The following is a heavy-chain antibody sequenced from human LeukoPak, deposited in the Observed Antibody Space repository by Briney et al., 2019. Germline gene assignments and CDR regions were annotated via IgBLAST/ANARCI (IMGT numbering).Heavy chain of an antibody. J-gene: IGHJ6*02. D-gene: IGHD6-19*01. Sequence: SETLSLTCTVSGGSISSSSYYWGWIRQPPGKGLEWIGSIYYSGSTYYNPSLKSRVTISVDTSKNQFSLKLSSVTAADTAVYYCARLGQGRYSSGWYLGDYGMDVWGQGTTVTVSS. V-gene: IGHV4-39*01. CDR2: IYYSGST. CDR1: GGSISSSSYY. CDR3: ARLGQGRYSSGWYLGDYGMDV.